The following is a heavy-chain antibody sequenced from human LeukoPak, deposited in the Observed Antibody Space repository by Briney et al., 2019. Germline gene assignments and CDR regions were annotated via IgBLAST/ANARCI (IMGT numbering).Heavy chain of an antibody. Sequence: ASVKVSCKASGYTFTSYGISWVRQAPGQGLEWMGWISAYNGNTNYAQKLQGRVTMTTDTSTSTAYMELRSLRSDDTAVYYCARERSYSSGWHEPQPIDYWGQGTPVTVSS. D-gene: IGHD6-19*01. J-gene: IGHJ4*02. CDR1: GYTFTSYG. CDR2: ISAYNGNT. CDR3: ARERSYSSGWHEPQPIDY. V-gene: IGHV1-18*01.